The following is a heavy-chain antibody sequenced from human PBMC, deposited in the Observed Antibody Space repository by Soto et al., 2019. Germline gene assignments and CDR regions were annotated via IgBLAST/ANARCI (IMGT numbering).Heavy chain of an antibody. J-gene: IGHJ4*02. CDR2: IYYSGST. CDR3: ARTSEYSCFDY. V-gene: IGHV4-39*01. CDR1: GGSISSSSYY. D-gene: IGHD5-12*01. Sequence: SETLYLTCTVSGGSISSSSYYWGWIRQPPGKGLEWIGSIYYSGSTYYNPSLKSRVTISVDTSKNQFSLKLSSVTAADTAVYYCARTSEYSCFDYWGQGTLVTVSS.